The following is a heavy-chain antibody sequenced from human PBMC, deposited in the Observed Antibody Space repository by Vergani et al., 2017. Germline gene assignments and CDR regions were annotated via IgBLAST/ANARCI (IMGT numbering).Heavy chain of an antibody. J-gene: IGHJ6*03. CDR2: IDHTGRP. CDR1: GGSFTSYH. D-gene: IGHD4-11*01. V-gene: IGHV4-34*01. CDR3: ARVNTETNCHLYYYYYMDV. Sequence: QVQLQQWGGGLLKPSETLSLTCVVNGGSFTSYHWTWIRPSPGEGLEWVGDIDHTGRPDYNPSLKSRLTMSVDKSRNQFSLTLNSVTATDTAIYFFARVNTETNCHLYYYYYMDVWGQGTAVTVS.